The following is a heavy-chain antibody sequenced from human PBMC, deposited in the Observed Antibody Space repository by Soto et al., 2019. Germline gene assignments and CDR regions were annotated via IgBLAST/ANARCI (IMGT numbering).Heavy chain of an antibody. J-gene: IGHJ4*02. CDR2: INPSGGST. CDR3: ASAAAPYSSSWYCDY. V-gene: IGHV1-46*03. D-gene: IGHD6-13*01. CDR1: GYTFTGYY. Sequence: ASVKVSCKASGYTFTGYYMHWVRQAPGQGLEWMGMINPSGGSTSYAQKFQGRVTMTRDTSTSTVYMELSSLRSEDTAVYYCASAAAPYSSSWYCDYWGQGTLVTVSS.